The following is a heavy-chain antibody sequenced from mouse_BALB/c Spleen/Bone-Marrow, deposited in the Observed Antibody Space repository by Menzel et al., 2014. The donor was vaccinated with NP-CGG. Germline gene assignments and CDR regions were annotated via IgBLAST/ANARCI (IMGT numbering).Heavy chain of an antibody. Sequence: VKLMESGPGLVAPSQSLSITCTVSGFSLASYGVHWVRQPPGKGLEWLGVIWAGGSTNYNSALMSRLSISKDNSKSRVFLKMNSLQTDDTAMYYCARDRGDYVFAYWGQGTPVTVSA. CDR2: IWAGGST. V-gene: IGHV2-9*02. D-gene: IGHD2-4*01. CDR1: GFSLASYG. CDR3: ARDRGDYVFAY. J-gene: IGHJ3*01.